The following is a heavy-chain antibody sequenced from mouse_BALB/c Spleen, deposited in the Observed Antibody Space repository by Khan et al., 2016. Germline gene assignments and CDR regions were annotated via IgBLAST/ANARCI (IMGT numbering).Heavy chain of an antibody. CDR3: NAGCNYVVNYAMDY. V-gene: IGHV14-4*02. Sequence: VQLQQPGAEFVRSGASVKLSCTPSGFNIKDYFIHWVKQRPEQGLEWIGWIDPENGDTEYAPKFQGKATMTVDTSSNTANLQLSSLTSEDTASYFCNAGCNYVVNYAMDYWGPGTSVTVSS. D-gene: IGHD2-1*01. J-gene: IGHJ4*01. CDR2: IDPENGDT. CDR1: GFNIKDYF.